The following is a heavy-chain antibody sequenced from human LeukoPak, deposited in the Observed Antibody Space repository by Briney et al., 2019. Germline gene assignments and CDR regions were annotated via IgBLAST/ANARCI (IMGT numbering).Heavy chain of an antibody. V-gene: IGHV1-18*01. CDR2: ISAYNGNT. J-gene: IGHJ4*02. Sequence: GASGKVSCKASGYTFTRCGISWVRQAPGQGLEWMGWISAYNGNTNYVQKLQGRVTMTTDTSTSTAYMELRSLRSDDTAVYYCARRYYDILTGYYFSDYWGQGTLVTVSS. D-gene: IGHD3-9*01. CDR3: ARRYYDILTGYYFSDY. CDR1: GYTFTRCG.